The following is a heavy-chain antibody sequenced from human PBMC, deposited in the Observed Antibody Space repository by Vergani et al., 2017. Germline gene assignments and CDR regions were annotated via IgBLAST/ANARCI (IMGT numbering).Heavy chain of an antibody. CDR3: ARGPTAGYSYGYRNRYFDY. Sequence: QVQLQQWGAGLLKPSETLSLTCAVYGGSFSGYYWSWIRQPPGKGLEWIGEINHSGSTNYNPSLKSRVTISVDTSKNQFSLKLSSVTAADTAVYYCARGPTAGYSYGYRNRYFDYWGKGTLVTVSS. CDR2: INHSGST. D-gene: IGHD5-18*01. J-gene: IGHJ4*02. V-gene: IGHV4-34*01. CDR1: GGSFSGYY.